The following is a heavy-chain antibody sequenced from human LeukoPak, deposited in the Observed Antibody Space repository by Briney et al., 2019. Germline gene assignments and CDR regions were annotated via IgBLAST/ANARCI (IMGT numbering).Heavy chain of an antibody. J-gene: IGHJ4*02. CDR3: AGNYYGSGSYYSEDRY. CDR1: GGSIGRSSYY. CDR2: IYYSGKT. Sequence: SETLSLTCTVSGGSIGRSSYYWGWIRQPPGKGLEWIGNIYYSGKTDYNPSLKSRVTISVDTSKNQFSLKLSSVTAADTAVYYCAGNYYGSGSYYSEDRYWGQGTLVTVSS. V-gene: IGHV4-39*07. D-gene: IGHD3-10*01.